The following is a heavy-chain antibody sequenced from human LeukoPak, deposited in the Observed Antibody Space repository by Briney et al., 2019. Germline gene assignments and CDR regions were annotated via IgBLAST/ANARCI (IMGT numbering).Heavy chain of an antibody. CDR2: ISSSSSTI. J-gene: IGHJ3*02. CDR3: AKVRVAGTSFDAFDI. V-gene: IGHV3-48*01. D-gene: IGHD6-19*01. CDR1: GFTFSDYS. Sequence: GGSLRLSCAASGFTFSDYSINWVRQAPGKGLEWVSYISSSSSTIYYADSVKGRFTISRDNAKNSLYLQMNSLRAEDTAVYYCAKVRVAGTSFDAFDIWGQGTMVTVSP.